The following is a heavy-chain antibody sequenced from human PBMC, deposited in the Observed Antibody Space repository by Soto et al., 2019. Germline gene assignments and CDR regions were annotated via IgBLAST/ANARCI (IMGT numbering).Heavy chain of an antibody. Sequence: SETLSLTCTVSGGSISLYYWNWIRQPPGKGLEWISYMYYGGSTNYKSSLKSRVTISGDTSKNQFSLKLRSVTAADTAVYYCARGPPCDPWGQGTLVTVSS. CDR1: GGSISLYY. J-gene: IGHJ5*02. V-gene: IGHV4-59*01. CDR2: MYYGGST. CDR3: ARGPPCDP.